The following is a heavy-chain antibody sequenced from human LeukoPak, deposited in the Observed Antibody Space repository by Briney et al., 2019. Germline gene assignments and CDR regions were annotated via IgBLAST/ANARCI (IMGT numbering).Heavy chain of an antibody. V-gene: IGHV4-39*01. CDR1: GGPISISGYY. Sequence: SETLSLTCTVSGGPISISGYYGAGIRKPPGKGRSGIGIIYYSGSTSYNPSLKSRVTISVDTPKTQFSLRLSSVPGSDTPVYYRARLSNGGCDSPRCYVDSWGQGTLVTVSS. CDR2: IYYSGST. J-gene: IGHJ4*02. CDR3: ARLSNGGCDSPRCYVDS. D-gene: IGHD2-8*01.